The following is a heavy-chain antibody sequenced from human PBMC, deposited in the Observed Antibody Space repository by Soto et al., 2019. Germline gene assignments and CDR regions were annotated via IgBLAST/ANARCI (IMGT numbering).Heavy chain of an antibody. Sequence: EVQILESGGGLVQPGGSLRLSCAASGFSFGSYAMTWVRQAPGKGLEWVSSIGGYGHTTHYAEFVQGRFIISRDDSKKTMDLQMNSLRVDDTAVYYWVKSGTTVIYCDHWGEGNLVSVST. V-gene: IGHV3-23*01. CDR3: VKSGTTVIYCDH. D-gene: IGHD4-17*01. CDR2: IGGYGHTT. CDR1: GFSFGSYA. J-gene: IGHJ4*02.